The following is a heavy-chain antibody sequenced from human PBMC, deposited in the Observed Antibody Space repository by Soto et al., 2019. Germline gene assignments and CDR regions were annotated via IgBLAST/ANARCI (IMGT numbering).Heavy chain of an antibody. D-gene: IGHD3-16*01. CDR3: AKDLSWGQCDY. V-gene: IGHV3-74*03. CDR2: IKTDGTVT. CDR1: GFTFSSYW. J-gene: IGHJ4*02. Sequence: QPGWSLRLSCAASGFTFSSYWMHWVRQDAGKGLLWVSSIKTDGTVTQYADSVKGRFTVSRDNAKNTLYLQMNSLRAEDTAVYYCAKDLSWGQCDYWGQGA.